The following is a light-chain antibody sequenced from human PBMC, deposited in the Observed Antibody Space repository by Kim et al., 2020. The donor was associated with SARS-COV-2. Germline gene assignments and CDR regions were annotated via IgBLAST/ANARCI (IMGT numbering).Light chain of an antibody. CDR3: AAWDDSLSGWV. J-gene: IGLJ3*02. Sequence: GQRVTISCSGSSSNIGSNYVYWYQQVPGTAPKLLIHRNNQRPSGVPDRFSGSKSGTSASLAISGLRSEDEADYYCAAWDDSLSGWVFGGGTKLT. CDR1: SSNIGSNY. CDR2: RNN. V-gene: IGLV1-47*01.